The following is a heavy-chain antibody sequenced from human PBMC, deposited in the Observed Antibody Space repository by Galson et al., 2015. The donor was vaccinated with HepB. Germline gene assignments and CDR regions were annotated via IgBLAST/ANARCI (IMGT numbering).Heavy chain of an antibody. D-gene: IGHD2-15*01. Sequence: SLRLSCAASGFTFSSYSMNWARQAPGKGLEWVSSISSSSSYIYYADSVKGRFTISRDNAKNSLYLQMNSLRAEDTAVYYCARDLVVVVVAATPDYYYGMDVWGQGTTVTVSS. CDR3: ARDLVVVVVAATPDYYYGMDV. J-gene: IGHJ6*02. V-gene: IGHV3-21*01. CDR2: ISSSSSYI. CDR1: GFTFSSYS.